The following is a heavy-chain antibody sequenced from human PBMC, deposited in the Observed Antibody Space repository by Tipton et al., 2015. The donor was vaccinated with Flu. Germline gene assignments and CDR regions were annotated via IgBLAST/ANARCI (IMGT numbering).Heavy chain of an antibody. V-gene: IGHV4-39*01. Sequence: TLSLTCTVSGGSISSSSYYWGWIRQPPGKGLEWIGSIYYGGSTYYNPSLKSRVTISVDTSKNQFSLKLSSVTAADTAVYYCARLSYDILTGYYPHLDYWGQGTLVTVSS. J-gene: IGHJ4*02. D-gene: IGHD3-9*01. CDR1: GGSISSSSYY. CDR3: ARLSYDILTGYYPHLDY. CDR2: IYYGGST.